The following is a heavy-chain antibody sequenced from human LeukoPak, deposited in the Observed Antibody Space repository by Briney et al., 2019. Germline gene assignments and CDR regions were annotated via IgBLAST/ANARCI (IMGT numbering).Heavy chain of an antibody. CDR2: IYYSGST. J-gene: IGHJ4*02. D-gene: IGHD4-17*01. Sequence: PSETLSLTCAVSGGSISSYYWSRIRQPPGKGLEWIGYIYYSGSTNYNPSLKSRVTISVDTSKNQFSLKLSSVTAADTAVYYCARKDYGDYYFDYWGQGTLVTVSS. CDR1: GGSISSYY. CDR3: ARKDYGDYYFDY. V-gene: IGHV4-59*01.